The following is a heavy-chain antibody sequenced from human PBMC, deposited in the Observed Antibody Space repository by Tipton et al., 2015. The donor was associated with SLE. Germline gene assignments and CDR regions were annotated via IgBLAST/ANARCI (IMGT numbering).Heavy chain of an antibody. J-gene: IGHJ5*02. CDR3: ARESKKYPWFDP. Sequence: TLSLTCTVSGGSISSGSYYWSWIRQPAGKGLEWIGYIYYSGSTNYNPSLKSRVTISVDTSKNQFSLKLSSVTAADTAVYYCARESKKYPWFDPWGQGTLVTVSS. CDR2: IYYSGST. V-gene: IGHV4-61*10. CDR1: GGSISSGSYY. D-gene: IGHD4-11*01.